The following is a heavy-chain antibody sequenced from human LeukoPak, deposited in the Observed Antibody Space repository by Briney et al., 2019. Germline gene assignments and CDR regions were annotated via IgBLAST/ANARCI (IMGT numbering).Heavy chain of an antibody. Sequence: GALRLSCAASGFSFSIYEMNWVRQAPGKGLEWVSYITTSGGSMYYADSAKGRFTISRDNAKNSLYLQMNSLRAEDTAVYFCARQQQQLWYDWGQGTLVTVSS. CDR1: GFSFSIYE. D-gene: IGHD5-18*01. CDR2: ITTSGGSM. V-gene: IGHV3-48*03. CDR3: ARQQQQLWYD. J-gene: IGHJ4*02.